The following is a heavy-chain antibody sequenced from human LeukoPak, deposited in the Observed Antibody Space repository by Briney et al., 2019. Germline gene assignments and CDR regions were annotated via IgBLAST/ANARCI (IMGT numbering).Heavy chain of an antibody. D-gene: IGHD3-10*01. V-gene: IGHV4-34*01. J-gene: IGHJ4*02. CDR1: GGSFSGYY. CDR3: ASIAMVRGVLDY. Sequence: SETLSLTCAVYGGSFSGYYWSWIRQPPGKELEWIGEINHSGSTNYNPSLKSRVTISVDTSKNQFSLKLSSVTAADTAVYYCASIAMVRGVLDYWGQGTLVTVSS. CDR2: INHSGST.